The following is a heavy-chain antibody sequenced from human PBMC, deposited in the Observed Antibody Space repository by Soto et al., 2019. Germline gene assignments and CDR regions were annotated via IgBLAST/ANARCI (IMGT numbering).Heavy chain of an antibody. CDR3: AREGTGGGFDI. V-gene: IGHV3-13*04. CDR1: GFTFSSFD. J-gene: IGHJ3*02. D-gene: IGHD2-15*01. CDR2: IASTGDP. Sequence: LRLSCVASGFTFSSFDMHWVRQISGKGLEWVSSIASTGDPYYPVSVEGRFTISGENAKNSLYLLINSLRIGDTAVYYCAREGTGGGFDIWGQGTVVTVSS.